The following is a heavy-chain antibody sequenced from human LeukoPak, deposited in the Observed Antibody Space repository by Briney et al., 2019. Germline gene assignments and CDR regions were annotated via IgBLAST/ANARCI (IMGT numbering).Heavy chain of an antibody. CDR1: GGSISSYY. CDR2: IYYSGST. V-gene: IGHV4-59*01. D-gene: IGHD3-10*01. Sequence: SETLSLTCTVSGGSISSYYWSWTRQPPGKGLEWIGYIYYSGSTNYNPSLKSRVTISVDTSKNQFSLKLSSVTAADTAVYYCARSERLRWMVRGVQFDYWGQGTLVTVSS. J-gene: IGHJ4*02. CDR3: ARSERLRWMVRGVQFDY.